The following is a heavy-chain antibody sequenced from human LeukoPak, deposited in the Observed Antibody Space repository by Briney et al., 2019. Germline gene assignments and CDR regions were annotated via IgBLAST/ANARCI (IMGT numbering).Heavy chain of an antibody. CDR3: ASSVMVPFDY. D-gene: IGHD5-18*01. V-gene: IGHV4-34*01. CDR1: GGSFSGYY. CDR2: INHSGST. Sequence: PSETLSLTCAVYGGSFSGYYWTWIRQPPGKGLEWIGEINHSGSTNYNPSLKSRVTISVDTSKNQFSLKLSSVTAADTAVYYCASSVMVPFDYWGQGTLVTVSS. J-gene: IGHJ4*02.